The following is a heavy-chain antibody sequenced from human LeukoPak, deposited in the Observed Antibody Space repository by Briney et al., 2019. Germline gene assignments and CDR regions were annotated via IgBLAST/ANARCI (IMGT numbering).Heavy chain of an antibody. CDR1: GFTFSSYG. V-gene: IGHV3-33*01. CDR3: ARTAENLDY. J-gene: IGHJ4*02. Sequence: GSLRLSCAASGFTFSSYGMHWVRQAQGKGLEWVAVIWYDGSNKYYADSVKGRFTISRDNSKNTLYLQMNSLRAEDTAVYYCARTAENLDYWGQGTLVTVSS. CDR2: IWYDGSNK.